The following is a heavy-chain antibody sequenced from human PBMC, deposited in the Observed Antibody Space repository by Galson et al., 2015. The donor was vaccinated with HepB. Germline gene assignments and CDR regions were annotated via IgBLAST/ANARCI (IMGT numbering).Heavy chain of an antibody. D-gene: IGHD1-26*01. CDR2: TYYRSKWYN. J-gene: IGHJ4*02. CDR3: ARDLSGRLDS. V-gene: IGHV6-1*01. CDR1: GDSVSSNIAA. Sequence: CAISGDSVSSNIAAWNRIRQSPSRGLEWLGRTYYRSKWYNDYAVSLKSRITFNADTSRNQFSLQLISVTPEDTAVYYCARDLSGRLDSWGLGTQVTVSS.